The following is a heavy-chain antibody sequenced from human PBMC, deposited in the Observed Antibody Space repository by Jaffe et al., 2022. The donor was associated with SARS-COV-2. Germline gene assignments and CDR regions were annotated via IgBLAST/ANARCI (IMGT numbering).Heavy chain of an antibody. CDR1: GFTFNNYA. J-gene: IGHJ4*02. D-gene: IGHD6-19*01. CDR2: ISGSGSNT. V-gene: IGHV3-23*04. Sequence: EVSLVESGGGLVKPGWSLRLSCVASGFTFNNYAMSWVRQAPGKGLEWVSSISGSGSNTYYADSVKGRFTISRDNSQNTLYLQMNSVRAEDTAVYYCAKDRGGWLSPGWYHFDYWGQGALVTVSS. CDR3: AKDRGGWLSPGWYHFDY.